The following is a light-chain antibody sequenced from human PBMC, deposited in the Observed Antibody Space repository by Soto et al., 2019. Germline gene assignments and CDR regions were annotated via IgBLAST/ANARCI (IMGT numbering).Light chain of an antibody. V-gene: IGLV2-14*01. CDR2: EVS. J-gene: IGLJ2*01. Sequence: QSALTQPASVSGSPGQSITISCTGTSSDVGGYNYVSWYQQHPGKAPKLMIYEVSNRPSGVSNRFSGSKSGNTASQTISGLQAEDEADYYCSSYTSSSTSVVFGGGTKVTVL. CDR1: SSDVGGYNY. CDR3: SSYTSSSTSVV.